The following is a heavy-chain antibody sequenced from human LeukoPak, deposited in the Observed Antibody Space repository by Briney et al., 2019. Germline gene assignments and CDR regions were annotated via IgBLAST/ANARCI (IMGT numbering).Heavy chain of an antibody. J-gene: IGHJ4*02. Sequence: PSETLSLTCAVSGYSISSGYYWGWIRQPPGKGLEWIGSIYHSGSTYYNPSLKSRVTISVDTSKNQFSLKLSSVTAADTAVYCCARSHYDFWSGYSVGIDYWGQGTLVTVSS. D-gene: IGHD3-3*01. V-gene: IGHV4-38-2*01. CDR2: IYHSGST. CDR3: ARSHYDFWSGYSVGIDY. CDR1: GYSISSGYY.